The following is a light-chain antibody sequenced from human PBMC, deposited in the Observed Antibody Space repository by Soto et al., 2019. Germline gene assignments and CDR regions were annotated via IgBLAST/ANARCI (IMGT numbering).Light chain of an antibody. CDR2: AAS. CDR1: QGIGNA. CDR3: QQYNSYSWT. J-gene: IGKJ1*01. Sequence: IQMTQSPSSLSASVGDRVTISCRASQGIGNALGWYQQKPGKAPKLLIYAASSLQSGVPSRFSGSGSGTKFTLTIASLQPDDFATYYCQQYNSYSWTFGQGTKVDIK. V-gene: IGKV1-17*01.